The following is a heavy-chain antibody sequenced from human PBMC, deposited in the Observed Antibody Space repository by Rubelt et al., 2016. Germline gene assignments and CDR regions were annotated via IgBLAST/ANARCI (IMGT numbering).Heavy chain of an antibody. D-gene: IGHD2-15*01. Sequence: ANIKQGGSEKYYVDSVKGRFTISRDNAKNSLYLQMNSLRAEDTAMYYCARDLGSGRDYWGQGTLVTVSS. CDR2: IKQGGSEK. J-gene: IGHJ4*02. CDR3: ARDLGSGRDY. V-gene: IGHV3-7*03.